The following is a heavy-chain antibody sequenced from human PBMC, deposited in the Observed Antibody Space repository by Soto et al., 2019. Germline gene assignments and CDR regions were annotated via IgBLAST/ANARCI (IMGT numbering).Heavy chain of an antibody. CDR2: IYYSGST. D-gene: IGHD3-10*01. CDR3: ASKTPGVYYGSGSYFSA. V-gene: IGHV4-39*01. Sequence: QLQLQESGPGLVKPSETLSLTCTVSGGSISSSSYYWGWIRQPPGQGLEWIGSIYYSGSTYYNPSLKSRATISVYMSKNQYSLQLSSVTVADTAVYYCASKTPGVYYGSGSYFSAWGQGTLVTVSS. CDR1: GGSISSSSYY. J-gene: IGHJ5*02.